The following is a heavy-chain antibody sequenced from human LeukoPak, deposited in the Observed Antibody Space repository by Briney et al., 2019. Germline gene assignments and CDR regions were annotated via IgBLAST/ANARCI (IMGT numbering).Heavy chain of an antibody. CDR3: AKDRPPVGVLFDF. J-gene: IGHJ4*02. Sequence: PGRSLRLSCAASGFIFDDYAMHWVRQAPGKGLEWVSRISWNSGSIGYADSVMGRFIISRDNAKNSLYLQMNSLRGEDTALYYCAKDRPPVGVLFDFWGQGTLVTVSS. CDR2: ISWNSGSI. D-gene: IGHD1-26*01. CDR1: GFIFDDYA. V-gene: IGHV3-9*01.